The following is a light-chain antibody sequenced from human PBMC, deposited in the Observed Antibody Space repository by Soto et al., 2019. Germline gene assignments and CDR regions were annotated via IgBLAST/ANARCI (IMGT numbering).Light chain of an antibody. CDR2: GAS. Sequence: EIVLTQSPGTLSLSPGERATLSCRASQSVSSSYLAWYQQKPGQAPRLLIYGASSRATGIPARFSGSGSGTDFTLTISRLEPEDFVVYYCQQYGSSPPITFGQGTRLEIK. J-gene: IGKJ5*01. V-gene: IGKV3-20*01. CDR1: QSVSSSY. CDR3: QQYGSSPPIT.